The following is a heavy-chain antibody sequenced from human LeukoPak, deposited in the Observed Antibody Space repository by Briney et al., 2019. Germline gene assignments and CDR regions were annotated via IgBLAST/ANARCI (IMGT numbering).Heavy chain of an antibody. Sequence: PGGYLRLSCAASGFSFNSHSMNWVRQAPGQGLEWVSYISSGSSTIYYADSVKGRFTISRDNAKNSLYLQMNSLRDEDTAVYYCAREPDSMVRGVYYGMDVWGQGTTVTVSS. J-gene: IGHJ6*02. CDR2: ISSGSSTI. D-gene: IGHD3-10*01. V-gene: IGHV3-48*02. CDR3: AREPDSMVRGVYYGMDV. CDR1: GFSFNSHS.